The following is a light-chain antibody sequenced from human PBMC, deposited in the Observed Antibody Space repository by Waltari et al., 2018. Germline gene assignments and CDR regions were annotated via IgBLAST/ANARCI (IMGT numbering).Light chain of an antibody. CDR1: KCGISK. Sequence: EIVMPQSPATLSVSPGERATLSCRASKCGISKLAWYQQKPGQVPRCLIYGASTRATSIPARFSGNGSGTEFTLTISSMQSEDCAVYYCQQYDEWWTFGQGTKVEIK. J-gene: IGKJ1*01. CDR3: QQYDEWWT. CDR2: GAS. V-gene: IGKV3-15*01.